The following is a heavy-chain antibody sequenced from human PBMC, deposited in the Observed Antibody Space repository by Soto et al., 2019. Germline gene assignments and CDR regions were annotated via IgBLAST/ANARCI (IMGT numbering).Heavy chain of an antibody. Sequence: GGSLRLSCAASGFTFSSYGMHWVRQAPGKGLEWVAVISYDGSNKYYADSVKGRFTISRDNSKNTLYLQTNSLRAEDTAVYYCAKAVDINFWSGYYYYYGMEVWGQGTTVTVSS. CDR1: GFTFSSYG. CDR2: ISYDGSNK. CDR3: AKAVDINFWSGYYYYYGMEV. V-gene: IGHV3-30*18. J-gene: IGHJ6*02. D-gene: IGHD3-3*01.